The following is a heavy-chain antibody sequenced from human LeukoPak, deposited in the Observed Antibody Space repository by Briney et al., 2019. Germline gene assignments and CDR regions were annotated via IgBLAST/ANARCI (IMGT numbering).Heavy chain of an antibody. Sequence: GGSLRLSCPASGFTFSSFGMHWVRQAPGKGLEWVAFIRHDGSNKYYADSVKGRFTISRDNSKNTLHLQMNSLRGEDTAVYYCAKDLYSGAWYELPDNWGQGTLVTVSS. CDR1: GFTFSSFG. V-gene: IGHV3-30*02. CDR3: AKDLYSGAWYELPDN. J-gene: IGHJ4*02. CDR2: IRHDGSNK. D-gene: IGHD6-13*01.